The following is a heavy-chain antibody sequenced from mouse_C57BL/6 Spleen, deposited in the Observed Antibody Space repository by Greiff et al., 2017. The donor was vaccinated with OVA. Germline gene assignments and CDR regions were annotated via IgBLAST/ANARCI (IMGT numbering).Heavy chain of an antibody. CDR2: INPNYGTT. D-gene: IGHD1-1*01. CDR1: GYSFTDYN. J-gene: IGHJ4*01. CDR3: ASGGFITTYYAMDY. V-gene: IGHV1-39*01. Sequence: EVQLQQSGPELVKPGASVKISCKASGYSFTDYNMNWVKQSNGKSLEWIGVINPNYGTTSYNQKFKGKATMTVDQSSSTAYMQLNSLTSEDSAVDYCASGGFITTYYAMDYWGQGTSVTVSS.